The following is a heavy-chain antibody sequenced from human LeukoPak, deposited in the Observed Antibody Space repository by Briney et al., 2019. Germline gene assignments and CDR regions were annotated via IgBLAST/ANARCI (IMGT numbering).Heavy chain of an antibody. V-gene: IGHV3-30-3*01. CDR2: ISYDGSNK. Sequence: PGGSLRLSCAASGFTFSSYAMHWVRQAPGKGLEWVAVISYDGSNKYYADSVKGRFTISRDNSKNTLILQMNSLRVEDTAVYYCARDWVYKIDYWAGEPWSPSPQ. CDR1: GFTFSSYA. D-gene: IGHD5-24*01. CDR3: ARDWVYKIDY. J-gene: IGHJ4*02.